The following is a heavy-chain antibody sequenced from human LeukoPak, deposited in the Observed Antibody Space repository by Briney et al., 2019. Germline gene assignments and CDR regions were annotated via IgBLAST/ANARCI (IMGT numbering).Heavy chain of an antibody. V-gene: IGHV4-38-2*02. D-gene: IGHD1-26*01. CDR2: IYHSGST. Sequence: PSETLSLTCAVSGYSISSGSYWGWIRQPPGKGLEWIGNIYHSGSTFYSPSLKSRVTVSVDTSKNQFSLKLSSVTAADTAIYYCARDTGGYDFWGQGTLVTVSS. CDR3: ARDTGGYDF. CDR1: GYSISSGSY. J-gene: IGHJ4*02.